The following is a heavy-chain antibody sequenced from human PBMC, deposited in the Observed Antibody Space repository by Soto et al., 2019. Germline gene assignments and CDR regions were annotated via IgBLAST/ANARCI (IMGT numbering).Heavy chain of an antibody. J-gene: IGHJ6*02. V-gene: IGHV1-18*01. CDR2: ISAYNGNT. CDR1: GYTFTSYG. Sequence: XSVKVSCTASGYTFTSYGIIWVRQAPGQGLEWMGWISAYNGNTSYAQKLQGRVTMTTDTSTSTAYMELRSLRSDDTAVYYCARGMNTVTEYYYYGMDVSGQGTTVTVSS. D-gene: IGHD4-17*01. CDR3: ARGMNTVTEYYYYGMDV.